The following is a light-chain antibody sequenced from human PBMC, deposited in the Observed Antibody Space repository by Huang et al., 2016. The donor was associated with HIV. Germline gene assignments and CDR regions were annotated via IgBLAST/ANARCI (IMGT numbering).Light chain of an antibody. Sequence: DIVMTQSPDSLAVSLGERATINCKSSQSVLYSSPNQSYLAWYQQKPGQPPNLLIYWASTRESGVPYRYIGSGSGTDFTLTISNLQAEDVAVYHCQQYYSTPPTFGQGTRLEIK. CDR1: QSVLYSSPNQSY. CDR3: QQYYSTPPT. V-gene: IGKV4-1*01. J-gene: IGKJ5*01. CDR2: WAS.